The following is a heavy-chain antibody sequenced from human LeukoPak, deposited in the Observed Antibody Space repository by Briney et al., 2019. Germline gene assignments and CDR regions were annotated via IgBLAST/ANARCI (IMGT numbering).Heavy chain of an antibody. CDR3: ARVGGQDDH. CDR2: ISSSSTI. V-gene: IGHV3-48*01. D-gene: IGHD1-26*01. J-gene: IGHJ4*02. Sequence: GGSLRLSCAASGFTFSSYSMNWVRQAPGKGLEWVSYISSSSTIYYAASVKGRFTISRDNAKNSLYLQMNSLRAEDTAVYYCARVGGQDDHWGQGTLVTVSS. CDR1: GFTFSSYS.